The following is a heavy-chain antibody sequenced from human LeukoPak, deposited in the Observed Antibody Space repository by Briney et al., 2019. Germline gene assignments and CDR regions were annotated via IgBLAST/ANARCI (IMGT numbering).Heavy chain of an antibody. CDR3: ARSKQWLYYFDY. J-gene: IGHJ4*02. D-gene: IGHD6-19*01. V-gene: IGHV3-53*01. CDR2: IYSGGST. CDR1: GFTFSSYA. Sequence: GGSLRLSCAASGFTFSSYAMSWVRQAPGKGLEWVSVIYSGGSTYYADSVKGRFTISRDNSKNTLYLQMNSLRAEDTAVYYCARSKQWLYYFDYWGQGTLVTVSS.